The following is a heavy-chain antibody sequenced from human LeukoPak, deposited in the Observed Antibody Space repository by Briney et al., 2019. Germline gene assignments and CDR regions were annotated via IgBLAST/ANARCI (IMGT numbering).Heavy chain of an antibody. CDR3: ARLMYYYGSGSSYYFDY. V-gene: IGHV3-20*04. CDR1: GFTFDDYG. J-gene: IGHJ4*02. CDR2: INWNGGST. Sequence: GXSLRLSCAASGFTFDDYGMGWVRQAPGKGLEWVSGINWNGGSTGYAASVKGRFTISRDNAKNSLYLQMNSLRAEDTALYYCARLMYYYGSGSSYYFDYWGQGTLVTVSS. D-gene: IGHD3-10*01.